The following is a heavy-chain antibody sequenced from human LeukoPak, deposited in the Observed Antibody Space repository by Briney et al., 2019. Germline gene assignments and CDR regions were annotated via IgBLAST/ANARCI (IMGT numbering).Heavy chain of an antibody. D-gene: IGHD2-15*01. Sequence: PGGSLRLSCTASGFTFGDYAMSWVRQAPGKGLEWVGFIRSKAYGGTTEYAASVKGRFTISRDDSKSIAYLQMNSLKTEDTAVYYCTRLVGGGPFDYWGQGTLVTVSS. V-gene: IGHV3-49*04. CDR1: GFTFGDYA. CDR3: TRLVGGGPFDY. CDR2: IRSKAYGGTT. J-gene: IGHJ4*02.